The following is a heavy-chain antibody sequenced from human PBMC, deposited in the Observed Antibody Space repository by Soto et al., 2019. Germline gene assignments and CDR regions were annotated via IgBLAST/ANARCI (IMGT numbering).Heavy chain of an antibody. D-gene: IGHD1-26*01. CDR1: GYSFSDYF. CDR2: INPKTAAT. J-gene: IGHJ6*02. Sequence: QVQLVQSGAEVKKSGASVKVSCKPSGYSFSDYFIQWVRQAPGQGLEWVAWINPKTAATNYAKKFQGRVSLTWDTSSPTAYMELTRLRPDDTAVYYCARIKWGLNYYNGMDVWGQGTMVIVSS. CDR3: ARIKWGLNYYNGMDV. V-gene: IGHV1-2*02.